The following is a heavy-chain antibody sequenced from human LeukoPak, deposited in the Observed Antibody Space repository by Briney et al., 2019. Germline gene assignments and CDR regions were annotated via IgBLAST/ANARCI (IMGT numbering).Heavy chain of an antibody. J-gene: IGHJ4*02. D-gene: IGHD3-22*01. V-gene: IGHV1-18*01. CDR2: ISAYNGDT. CDR3: ARDTYYYDTSGFFDY. Sequence: ASVKVSCKASGYTFTSYGISWVRQAPGQGLEWMGWISAYNGDTNYAQKFRGRVTMTTDTSTSTASMELRSLRSDDTAVYYCARDTYYYDTSGFFDYWGQGTLVAVSS. CDR1: GYTFTSYG.